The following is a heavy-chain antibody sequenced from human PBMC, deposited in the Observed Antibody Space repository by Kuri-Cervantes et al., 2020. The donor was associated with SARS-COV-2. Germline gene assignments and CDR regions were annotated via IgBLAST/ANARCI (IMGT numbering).Heavy chain of an antibody. J-gene: IGHJ4*02. CDR1: GFTFSSYS. CDR3: ARDLRLGKSLDY. Sequence: GESLKISCAASGFTFSSYSMNWVRQAPGKGLEWVSSISTSSSYTYYADSVKGRFTISRDNAKNSLYLQMSSLRAEDTAVYYCARDLRLGKSLDYWGQGTLVTVSS. CDR2: ISTSSSYT. V-gene: IGHV3-21*01. D-gene: IGHD7-27*01.